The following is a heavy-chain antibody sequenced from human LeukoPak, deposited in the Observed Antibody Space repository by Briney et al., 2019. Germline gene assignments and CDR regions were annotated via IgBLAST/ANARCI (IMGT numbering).Heavy chain of an antibody. CDR2: IYPGDSDT. Sequence: GESLKISCKGSGYSFTSYWIGWVRQMPGKGREWMGIIYPGDSDTRYSPSFQGQVTISADKSISTAYLQWSSLKASDTAMYYCARRGYYYDSSGYLYYFDYWGQGTLVTVSS. V-gene: IGHV5-51*01. D-gene: IGHD3-22*01. J-gene: IGHJ4*02. CDR1: GYSFTSYW. CDR3: ARRGYYYDSSGYLYYFDY.